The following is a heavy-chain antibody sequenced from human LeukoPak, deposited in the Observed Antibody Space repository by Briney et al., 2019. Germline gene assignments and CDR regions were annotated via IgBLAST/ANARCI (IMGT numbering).Heavy chain of an antibody. D-gene: IGHD6-19*01. CDR1: GYTFTGYY. CDR2: INPNSGGT. Sequence: ASVKVSCKASGYTFTGYYMHWVRQAPGQGLEWMGWINPNSGGTNYAQKFQGRVTMTRDTSISTAYMELSRLRSDDTAVYYCARDGLGPNYYYYYMDVWGKGTTVTVSS. CDR3: ARDGLGPNYYYYYMDV. V-gene: IGHV1-2*02. J-gene: IGHJ6*03.